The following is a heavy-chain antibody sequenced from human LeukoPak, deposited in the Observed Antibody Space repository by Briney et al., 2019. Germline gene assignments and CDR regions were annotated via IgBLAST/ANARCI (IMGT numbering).Heavy chain of an antibody. J-gene: IGHJ4*02. V-gene: IGHV3-23*01. CDR3: AKTPRIVGASLVDY. CDR1: GFYFDYYA. D-gene: IGHD1-26*01. CDR2: ISGSGLST. Sequence: GGSLRPSCAASGFYFDYYAMSWVRQPPGQGLEWVSTISGSGLSTFYADAVKGRFNISRDNSKNTLFLQMNRLRADDTAVYHCAKTPRIVGASLVDYWGQGIQVTVSS.